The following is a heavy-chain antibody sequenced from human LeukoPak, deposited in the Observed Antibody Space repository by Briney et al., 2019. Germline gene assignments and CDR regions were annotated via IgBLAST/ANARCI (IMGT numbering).Heavy chain of an antibody. D-gene: IGHD2-2*01. CDR3: ARVLFSCSSTSCPYYYYYMDV. V-gene: IGHV4-4*07. Sequence: SETLSLTCTVSGASISGYHWSWIRQPAGKGLQWIGRIYPSGSDYNPSLKSRVTISVDTSKNQFSLKLSSVTAADTAVYYCARVLFSCSSTSCPYYYYYMDVWGKGTTVTVSS. CDR1: GASISGYH. CDR2: IYPSGS. J-gene: IGHJ6*03.